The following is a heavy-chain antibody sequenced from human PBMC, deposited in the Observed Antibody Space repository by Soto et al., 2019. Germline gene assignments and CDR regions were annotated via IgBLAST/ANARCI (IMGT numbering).Heavy chain of an antibody. D-gene: IGHD3-3*01. Sequence: SETLSLTCTVSGGSFKSGSYSWGWIRQPPGKGLEWIGYVYHTWRTSYNPSLKSRVSISMDTSKNQFSLNLDSVTAADTAVYFCARDFAYFDSWGQGTLVTVSS. J-gene: IGHJ4*02. CDR1: GGSFKSGSYS. V-gene: IGHV4-61*01. CDR2: VYHTWRT. CDR3: ARDFAYFDS.